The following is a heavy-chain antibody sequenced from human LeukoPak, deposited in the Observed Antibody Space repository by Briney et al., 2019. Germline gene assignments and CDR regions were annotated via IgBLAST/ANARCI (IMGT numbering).Heavy chain of an antibody. J-gene: IGHJ4*02. CDR2: ISSSGGTI. CDR1: GFTFSDYY. CDR3: ARAATTVANFDY. Sequence: GGSLRLSCAASGFTFSDYYMSWIRQAPGKGLEWVSYISSSGGTIYYADSVKGRFTISRDNAKNSLYLQMNSLRAEDTAVYYCARAATTVANFDYWGQGTLVTVSS. D-gene: IGHD4-23*01. V-gene: IGHV3-11*01.